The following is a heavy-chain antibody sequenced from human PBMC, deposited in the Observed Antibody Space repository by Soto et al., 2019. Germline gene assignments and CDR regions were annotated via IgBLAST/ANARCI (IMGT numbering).Heavy chain of an antibody. CDR2: IIPALGTA. D-gene: IGHD4-17*01. V-gene: IGHV1-69*08. J-gene: IGHJ2*01. CDR1: GGTLSRHT. CDR3: ARPDFGDYWYFDL. Sequence: QDQLVQSGAEVKKPGSSVKVSWNASGGTLSRHTISWVRQAPGQGLEWMGRIIPALGTATYAQKFQGRVTITADESATTVYMELNSLRSEDTAVYYCARPDFGDYWYFDLWGRGTLVTVSS.